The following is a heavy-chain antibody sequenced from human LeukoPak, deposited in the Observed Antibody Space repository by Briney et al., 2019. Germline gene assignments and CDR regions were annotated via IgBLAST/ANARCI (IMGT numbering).Heavy chain of an antibody. J-gene: IGHJ4*02. V-gene: IGHV3-23*01. D-gene: IGHD1-7*01. CDR3: ARKAQYNGHYPLDY. CDR2: TSDRGDYT. CDR1: GFTFTSYS. Sequence: GGSLRLSCAASGFTFTSYSMSWVRQAPGKGLEWVSGTSDRGDYTYYADPVKGRFTISRDSSKNTLFLQMNSLRAEDTALYFCARKAQYNGHYPLDYWGQGTLVTVSS.